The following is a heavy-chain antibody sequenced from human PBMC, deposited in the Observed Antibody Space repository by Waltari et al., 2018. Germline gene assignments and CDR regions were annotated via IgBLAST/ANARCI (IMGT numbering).Heavy chain of an antibody. D-gene: IGHD3-10*01. CDR1: GGTFSSYA. Sequence: QVQLVQSGAEVKKPGSSVKVSCKASGGTFSSYAISWVRQAPGQGLEWMGRIIPIFGTANYAQKFQGRGTITEDKSTSRADMELSSLRSEDTAVYYCASGEAYVARGGMDVWGQGTTVTVSS. J-gene: IGHJ6*02. CDR3: ASGEAYVARGGMDV. V-gene: IGHV1-69*08. CDR2: IIPIFGTA.